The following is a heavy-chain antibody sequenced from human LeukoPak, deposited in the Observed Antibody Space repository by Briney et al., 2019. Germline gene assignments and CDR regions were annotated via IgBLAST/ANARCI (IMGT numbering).Heavy chain of an antibody. CDR2: IIPIFGTA. Sequence: GSSVKVSCKASGGTFSSYAISWVRQAPGQGLEWMGGIIPIFGTANYAQKFQGRVTITTDESTSTAYIELSSLRSEDTAVYYCASLVGDYGYWFDPWGQGTLVTVSS. CDR3: ASLVGDYGYWFDP. V-gene: IGHV1-69*05. J-gene: IGHJ5*02. CDR1: GGTFSSYA. D-gene: IGHD4-17*01.